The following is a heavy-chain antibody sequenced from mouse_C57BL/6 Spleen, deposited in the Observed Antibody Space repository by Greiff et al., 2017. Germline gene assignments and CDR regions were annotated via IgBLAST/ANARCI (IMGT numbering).Heavy chain of an antibody. D-gene: IGHD1-1*01. CDR3: ARKGTTVVAHFDY. CDR2: IYPRDGST. CDR1: GYTFTSYD. J-gene: IGHJ2*01. V-gene: IGHV1-85*01. Sequence: QFQLQQSGPELVKPGASVKLSCKASGYTFTSYDINWVKQRPGQGLEWIGWIYPRDGSTKYNEKFKGKATLTVDTSSSTAYMELHSLTSEDSAVYFCARKGTTVVAHFDYWGQGTTLTVSS.